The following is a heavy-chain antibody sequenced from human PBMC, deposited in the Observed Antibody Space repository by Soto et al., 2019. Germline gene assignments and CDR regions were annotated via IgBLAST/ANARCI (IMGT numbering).Heavy chain of an antibody. D-gene: IGHD3-3*01. CDR2: IIPILGIA. J-gene: IGHJ3*02. CDR3: ARDSYDFWSGYLDAFDI. Sequence: GASVKVSCKACGGTISSNTISWVRQAPGQGLEWMGRIIPILGIANYAQKFQGRVTITADKSTSTAYMELSSLRSEDTAVYYCARDSYDFWSGYLDAFDIWGQGTMVTVSS. V-gene: IGHV1-69*04. CDR1: GGTISSNT.